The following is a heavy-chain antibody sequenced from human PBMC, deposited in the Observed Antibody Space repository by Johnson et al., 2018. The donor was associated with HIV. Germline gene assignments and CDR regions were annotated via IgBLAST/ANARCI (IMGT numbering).Heavy chain of an antibody. CDR1: GFTFGDSA. CDR2: LSYDGSKE. D-gene: IGHD6-19*01. V-gene: IGHV3-30-3*01. J-gene: IGHJ3*01. CDR3: AREPGYSSGPDAFDL. Sequence: QVQLVESGGGVVQSGRSLRLSCAASGFTFGDSAIHWVRQAPGKGLEWVAVLSYDGSKEYYADSVKGRFTISRDNSNNTLHLQMSSLRAEDTAVYYCAREPGYSSGPDAFDLWGQGTMVTVSS.